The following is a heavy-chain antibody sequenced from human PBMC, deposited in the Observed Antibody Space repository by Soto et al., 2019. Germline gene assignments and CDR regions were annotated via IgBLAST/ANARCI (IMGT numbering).Heavy chain of an antibody. V-gene: IGHV4-4*02. CDR3: ARGGQPLVLDYYYGMDV. CDR2: IYHSGST. Sequence: SETLSLTCAVSGFSISSSNWWSWVRQTPGKGLEGIGEIYHSGSTNYNPSLKSRVTISVDKSKNQFPLKLGSVAAADPAVYYCARGGQPLVLDYYYGMDVWGQGTTVTVSS. D-gene: IGHD6-13*01. J-gene: IGHJ6*02. CDR1: GFSISSSNW.